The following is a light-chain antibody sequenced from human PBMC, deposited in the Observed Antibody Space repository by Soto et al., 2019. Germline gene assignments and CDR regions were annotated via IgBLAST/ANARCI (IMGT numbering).Light chain of an antibody. Sequence: DIQMTQSPSSVSASVGDRVTITFQASQGISRALAWYQQTPGKTPKLLIYAASSLQSGVPSRFSGSGFGTDFNLTISSLQPEDFATYFCQQADTFPITFGQGTRLEIK. CDR1: QGISRA. V-gene: IGKV1D-12*01. CDR2: AAS. J-gene: IGKJ5*01. CDR3: QQADTFPIT.